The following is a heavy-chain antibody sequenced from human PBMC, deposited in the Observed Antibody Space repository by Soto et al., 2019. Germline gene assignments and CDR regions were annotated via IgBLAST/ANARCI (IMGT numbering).Heavy chain of an antibody. Sequence: PSETLSLTCIVSDGSVNSGSYYWSWIRQPAGKGLEWIGYIYYSGSTNYNPSLKSRVTISVDTSKNQFSLKLSSVTAADTAVYYCARSRVNYGDYVNWFDPWGQGTLVTVSS. J-gene: IGHJ5*02. CDR3: ARSRVNYGDYVNWFDP. D-gene: IGHD4-17*01. CDR2: IYYSGST. CDR1: DGSVNSGSYY. V-gene: IGHV4-61*01.